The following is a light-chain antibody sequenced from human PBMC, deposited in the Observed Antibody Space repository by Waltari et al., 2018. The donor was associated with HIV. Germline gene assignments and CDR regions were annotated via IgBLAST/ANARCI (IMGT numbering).Light chain of an antibody. CDR3: QSYDTSLTDII. J-gene: IGLJ2*01. CDR2: GNV. V-gene: IGLV1-40*01. CDR1: SSNVEAAYD. Sequence: QSVLTQPPSVSGAPGQRVTISCTKSSSNVEAAYDVHWFQQVPGTAPKLPIYGNVNRPSGGPDRFSGSRSGTSASLAITGLQAEDEADYYCQSYDTSLTDIIFGGGTKLTVL.